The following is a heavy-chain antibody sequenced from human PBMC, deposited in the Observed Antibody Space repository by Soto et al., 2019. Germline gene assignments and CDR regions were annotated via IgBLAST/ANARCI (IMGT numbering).Heavy chain of an antibody. D-gene: IGHD2-15*01. CDR2: IKQDGSEN. CDR1: GFTFSNYW. V-gene: IGHV3-7*04. J-gene: IGHJ4*02. Sequence: EVQLVESGGGLVQPGGSLRLSCAASGFTFSNYWMSWVRQAPGEGLEWVANIKQDGSENSYVDSVKGRFTISRDNAKNSVYLEIDSLRAYDAAVYDCARSRDCSGGRCYFDYWGQGTPVTVSS. CDR3: ARSRDCSGGRCYFDY.